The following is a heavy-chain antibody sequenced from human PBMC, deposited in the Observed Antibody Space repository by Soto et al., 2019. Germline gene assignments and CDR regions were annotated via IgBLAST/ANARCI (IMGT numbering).Heavy chain of an antibody. D-gene: IGHD3-10*01. V-gene: IGHV4-59*01. Sequence: SVTLSLTCTVSGGSISSYYWSWIRQPSGKGLEWIGYIYYTGSTNYNPSLKSRVTISVDTSKNQFSLQLSSVTAADTAVYYCARERYYGSGRTFDPWGQGTLVTVSS. J-gene: IGHJ5*02. CDR3: ARERYYGSGRTFDP. CDR2: IYYTGST. CDR1: GGSISSYY.